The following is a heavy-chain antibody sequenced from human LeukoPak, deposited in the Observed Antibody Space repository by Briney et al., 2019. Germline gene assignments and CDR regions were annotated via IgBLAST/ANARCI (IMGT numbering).Heavy chain of an antibody. J-gene: IGHJ4*02. CDR1: GFTFSSYW. CDR2: IKQDGSEK. D-gene: IGHD3-22*01. Sequence: GGSLRLSCAASGFTFSSYWMSWVRQAPGKGLEWVANIKQDGSEKYYVDSVKGRFTISRDNAKNSLYLQMNSLRAEDTAVYYCARAADYYDGSGCLDYWGQGTLVTVSS. CDR3: ARAADYYDGSGCLDY. V-gene: IGHV3-7*01.